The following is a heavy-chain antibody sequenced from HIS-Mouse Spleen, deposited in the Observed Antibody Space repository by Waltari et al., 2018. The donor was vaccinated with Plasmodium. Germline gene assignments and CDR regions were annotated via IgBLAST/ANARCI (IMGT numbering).Heavy chain of an antibody. V-gene: IGHV4-39*01. CDR3: ARLPRVEEVTTPFYYYYGMDV. J-gene: IGHJ6*02. CDR2: IFYSGST. Sequence: QLQLQESGPGLVKPSETLSLTCTVSGGPISSSSYYWGWIRQPPGKGLEWIGSIFYSGSTYYNPSLKRRVTISVDTSKNQFSLKLSSVTAADTAVYYCARLPRVEEVTTPFYYYYGMDVWGQGTTVTVSS. D-gene: IGHD4-4*01. CDR1: GGPISSSSYY.